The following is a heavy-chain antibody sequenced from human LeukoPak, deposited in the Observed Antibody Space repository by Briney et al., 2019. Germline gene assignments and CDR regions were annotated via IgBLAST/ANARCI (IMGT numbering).Heavy chain of an antibody. V-gene: IGHV1-2*02. CDR3: ARDSQPTARGGVVVAAVPDYYMDV. D-gene: IGHD2-15*01. CDR2: INPNSGGI. J-gene: IGHJ6*03. CDR1: GYTFTDYY. Sequence: ASVTVSFKASGYTFTDYYMNWVRQAPGQGLGWMGWINPNSGGINYSQKFQDRVTMTRDTSINTAYMELSRLSSDDTAIYYCARDSQPTARGGVVVAAVPDYYMDVWGKGTTVTVSS.